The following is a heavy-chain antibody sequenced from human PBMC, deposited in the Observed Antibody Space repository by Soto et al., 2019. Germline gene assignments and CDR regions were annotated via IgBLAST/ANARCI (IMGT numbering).Heavy chain of an antibody. CDR2: INPSGGST. Sequence: QVQLVQSGAEVKKPGASVKVSCKASGYTFTSYYMHWVRQAPGQGLEWMGIINPSGGSTSYAQKYQGRVNMTRDKSTSTVYMELSSLRSEDTAVYYCARSTSSSSWMDVWGQGTTVTVSS. J-gene: IGHJ6*02. CDR3: ARSTSSSSWMDV. CDR1: GYTFTSYY. D-gene: IGHD6-6*01. V-gene: IGHV1-46*01.